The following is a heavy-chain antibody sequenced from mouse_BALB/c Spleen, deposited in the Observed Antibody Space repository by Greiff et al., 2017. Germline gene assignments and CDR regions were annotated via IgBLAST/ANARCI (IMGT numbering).Heavy chain of an antibody. CDR2: ISSGSSTI. CDR3: ARSHGNRGD. J-gene: IGHJ3*01. D-gene: IGHD2-1*01. Sequence: EVQRVESGGGLVQPGGSRKLSCAASGFTFSSFGMHWVRQAPEQGLEWVAYISSGSSTIYYADTVKGRFTIARDNPKNTLFLQMTSLRSEDTAMYYCARSHGNRGDWGQGTLVTVSA. V-gene: IGHV5-17*02. CDR1: GFTFSSFG.